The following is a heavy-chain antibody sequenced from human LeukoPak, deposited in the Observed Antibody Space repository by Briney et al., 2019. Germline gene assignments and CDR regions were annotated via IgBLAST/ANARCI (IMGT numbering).Heavy chain of an antibody. CDR1: GFTFSSYA. Sequence: GGSPRLSCAASGFTFSSYAMSWVRQAPGKGLEWVSAISGSGGSTYYADSVKGRFTISRDNSKNTLYLQMNSLRAEDTAVYYCAKDIVATKRGFDYWGQGTLVTVSS. CDR2: ISGSGGST. CDR3: AKDIVATKRGFDY. D-gene: IGHD5-12*01. V-gene: IGHV3-23*01. J-gene: IGHJ4*02.